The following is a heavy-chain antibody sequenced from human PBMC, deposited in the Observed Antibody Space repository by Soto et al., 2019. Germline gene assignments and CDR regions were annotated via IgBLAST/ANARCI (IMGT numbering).Heavy chain of an antibody. CDR2: VYYSGST. V-gene: IGHV4-39*01. CDR3: ARRLAVTGTLEYYFDY. J-gene: IGHJ4*02. Sequence: SETLSLTCTVSGGSISSGGYYWGWIRQPPGKGLEWIGNVYYSGSTYYNPSLQSRVTISVDTSKNQFSLRLNSVTASDTAVYYCARRLAVTGTLEYYFDYWGQGSLVTVSS. D-gene: IGHD6-19*01. CDR1: GGSISSGGYY.